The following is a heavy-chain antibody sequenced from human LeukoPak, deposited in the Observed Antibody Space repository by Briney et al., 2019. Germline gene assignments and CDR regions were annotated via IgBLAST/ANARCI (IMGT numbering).Heavy chain of an antibody. J-gene: IGHJ3*02. V-gene: IGHV4-39*07. CDR2: IYYSGST. Sequence: PSETLSLTCTVSGGSISSSSYYWGWTRQPPGKGLEWIGSIYYSGSTYYNPSLKSRVTISVDTSKNQFSLKLSSVTAADTAVYYCARDFRWSTLSPHAFDIWGQGTMVTVSS. CDR3: ARDFRWSTLSPHAFDI. D-gene: IGHD1-26*01. CDR1: GGSISSSSYY.